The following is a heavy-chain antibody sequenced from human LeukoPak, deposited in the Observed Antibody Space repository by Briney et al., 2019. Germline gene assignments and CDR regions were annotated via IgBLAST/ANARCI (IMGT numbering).Heavy chain of an antibody. D-gene: IGHD6-19*01. Sequence: PGGSLRLSCAASGFTFSSYGMHWVRQAPGKGLEWVAFIRYDGSNKYYADSAKGRFTISRDNSKNTLYLQMNRLRAEDSAVYCCAKDRPTGGAVAGKIDYWGQGALVTVSS. CDR1: GFTFSSYG. J-gene: IGHJ4*02. V-gene: IGHV3-30*02. CDR2: IRYDGSNK. CDR3: AKDRPTGGAVAGKIDY.